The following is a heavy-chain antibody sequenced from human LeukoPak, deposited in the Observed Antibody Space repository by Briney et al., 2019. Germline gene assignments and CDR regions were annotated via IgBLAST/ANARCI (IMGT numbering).Heavy chain of an antibody. J-gene: IGHJ5*02. D-gene: IGHD4-23*01. Sequence: SVKVSCKASGFTFTSSAMQWVRQARGQRLEWIGWIVVGSGNTNYAQKFQERVTITRDMSTSTAYMELSRLRSDDTAVYYCARGTVVKFDPWGQGTLVTVSS. CDR1: GFTFTSSA. CDR2: IVVGSGNT. V-gene: IGHV1-58*02. CDR3: ARGTVVKFDP.